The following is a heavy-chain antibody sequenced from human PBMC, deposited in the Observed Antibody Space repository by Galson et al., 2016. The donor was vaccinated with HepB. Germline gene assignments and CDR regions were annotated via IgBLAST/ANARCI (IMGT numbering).Heavy chain of an antibody. V-gene: IGHV3-23*01. J-gene: IGHJ4*02. CDR3: AKKSLVAGTATYVFDN. Sequence: SLRLSCAASGFPFSTYGMSWVRQAPGKGLEWVSGISGSGGSIYSADSVKGRFTISRDNSKNTLYLQMNSLRADDTAVYYCAKKSLVAGTATYVFDNWGQGTLGTVSS. D-gene: IGHD6-19*01. CDR1: GFPFSTYG. CDR2: ISGSGGSI.